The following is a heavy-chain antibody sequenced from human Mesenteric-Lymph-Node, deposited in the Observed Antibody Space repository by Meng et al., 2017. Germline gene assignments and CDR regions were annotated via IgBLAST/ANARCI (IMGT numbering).Heavy chain of an antibody. CDR1: AGSIISSNW. Sequence: QVHGQESRPGLVNPWGAPAPTVAIIAGSIISSNWVSWVRQPPGKGLEWIGETYHSGSTNYNPSLKSRVTISVDKSKNQFSLKLSSVTAADTAVYYCASFPPPGKQWLVTDYWGQGTLVTISS. D-gene: IGHD6-19*01. CDR3: ASFPPPGKQWLVTDY. CDR2: TYHSGST. J-gene: IGHJ4*02. V-gene: IGHV4-4*02.